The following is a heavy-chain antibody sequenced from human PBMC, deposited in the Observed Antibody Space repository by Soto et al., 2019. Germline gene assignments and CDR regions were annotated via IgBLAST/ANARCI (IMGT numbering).Heavy chain of an antibody. Sequence: EVQLVESGGGLVQPGGSLRLSCAASGFTFSSYEMNWVRQATGKGLEWVSYISSSGSTIYYADSVKGRFTISRDNAKNALYLQMNSLRAEDTAVYYCARDQWLVRTSGGMDVWGQGTTVTVSS. CDR2: ISSSGSTI. CDR3: ARDQWLVRTSGGMDV. V-gene: IGHV3-48*03. CDR1: GFTFSSYE. J-gene: IGHJ6*02. D-gene: IGHD6-19*01.